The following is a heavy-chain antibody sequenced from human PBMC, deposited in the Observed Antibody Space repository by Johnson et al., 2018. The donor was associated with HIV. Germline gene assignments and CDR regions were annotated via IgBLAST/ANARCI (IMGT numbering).Heavy chain of an antibody. Sequence: VQLVESGGGLVQPGGSLRLSCAASGFTFSDYYMSWIRQAPGKGLEWVSYISSSGSTIYYADSVKGRFTISSDNAKNPLYLQMNSLRAEDTAVYYCAREQELIGERAFDIWGQGTMVTVSS. CDR1: GFTFSDYY. CDR3: AREQELIGERAFDI. D-gene: IGHD6-13*01. V-gene: IGHV3-11*04. CDR2: ISSSGSTI. J-gene: IGHJ3*02.